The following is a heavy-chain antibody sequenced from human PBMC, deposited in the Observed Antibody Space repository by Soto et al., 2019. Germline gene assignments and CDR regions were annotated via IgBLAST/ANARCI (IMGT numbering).Heavy chain of an antibody. CDR3: ARDIVSVGPRANEAFDV. CDR1: GFTFSDTL. Sequence: QVQLVQSGAELKKPGASVNISCQASGFTFSDTLINWVRQGPGQMLEWMGWINPANGNTRYSESFQGRVTISSLSSASTAYVALSDLTSEDTAVYYCARDIVSVGPRANEAFDVWGQGTMITVSS. D-gene: IGHD1-1*01. V-gene: IGHV1-3*01. J-gene: IGHJ3*01. CDR2: INPANGNT.